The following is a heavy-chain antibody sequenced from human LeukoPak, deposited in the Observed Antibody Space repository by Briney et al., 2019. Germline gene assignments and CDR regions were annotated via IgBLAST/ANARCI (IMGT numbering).Heavy chain of an antibody. CDR2: ISGSGGST. Sequence: GGSLRLSCAASGFTFSSYSMSWVRQAPGKGLEWVSAISGSGGSTYYADSVKGRFTISRDNSRNTLYLQMNSPRAEDTAVYYCAILPGYSSGWYEVNYWGQGTLVTVSS. CDR1: GFTFSSYS. V-gene: IGHV3-23*01. D-gene: IGHD6-13*01. CDR3: AILPGYSSGWYEVNY. J-gene: IGHJ4*02.